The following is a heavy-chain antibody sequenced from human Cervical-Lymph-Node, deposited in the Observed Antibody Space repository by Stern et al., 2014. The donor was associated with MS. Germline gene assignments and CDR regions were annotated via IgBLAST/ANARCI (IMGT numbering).Heavy chain of an antibody. D-gene: IGHD1-14*01. CDR1: GGTFSDNA. V-gene: IGHV1-69*01. Sequence: VQLVESGAEVRKPGSSVMVSCKASGGTFSDNAFSWVRQAPGHGLEWMGGIIPMFGSVNSAQNFQGRVTITADESTSTSYLELTSLSSDDTATYYCARDSEILFAMDVWGQGTTVTVSS. J-gene: IGHJ6*02. CDR3: ARDSEILFAMDV. CDR2: IIPMFGSV.